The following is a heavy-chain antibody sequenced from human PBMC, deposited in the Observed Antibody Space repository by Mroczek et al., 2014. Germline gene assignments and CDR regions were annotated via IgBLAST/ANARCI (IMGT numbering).Heavy chain of an antibody. J-gene: IGHJ4*02. D-gene: IGHD3-22*01. CDR2: ISYDGSNK. CDR3: ARSDSSGYYYYFDY. V-gene: IGHV3-30-3*01. Sequence: QVQLVESGGGVVQPGRSLRLSCAASGFTFSSYAMHWVRQAPGKGLEWVAVISYDGSNKYYADSVKGRFTICRDNSKNTLYLQMNSLRAEDTAVYYCARSDSSGYYYYFDYWGQGTLVTVSS. CDR1: GFTFSSYA.